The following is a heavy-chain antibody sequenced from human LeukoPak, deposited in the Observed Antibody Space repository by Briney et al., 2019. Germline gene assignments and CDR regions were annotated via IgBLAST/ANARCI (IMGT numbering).Heavy chain of an antibody. Sequence: PSETLSLTCAVYGGSFSGYYWSWIRQPPGKGLEWIGEINHSGSTNYNPSLKSRVTMSVDTSKNQFSLKLGSVTAADTAVYYCARNPASDSSGYYYVGTDAFDIWGQGTMVTVSS. CDR2: INHSGST. J-gene: IGHJ3*02. D-gene: IGHD3-22*01. CDR1: GGSFSGYY. CDR3: ARNPASDSSGYYYVGTDAFDI. V-gene: IGHV4-34*01.